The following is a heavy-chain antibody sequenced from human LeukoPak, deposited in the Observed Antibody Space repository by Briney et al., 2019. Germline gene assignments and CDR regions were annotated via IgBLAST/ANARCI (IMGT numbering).Heavy chain of an antibody. CDR1: GFTLTNYW. J-gene: IGHJ4*02. D-gene: IGHD6-6*01. CDR2: LPPDELGI. CDR3: VGTIASRGSEY. Sequence: GSLRLSCAASGFTLTNYWMHWVRQAPGMGLVWVSRLPPDELGIIYADSVKGRFTVSRDNAKNTVYLQMNNLRVDDTAMYYCVGTIASRGSEYWGQGALVTVSS. V-gene: IGHV3-74*01.